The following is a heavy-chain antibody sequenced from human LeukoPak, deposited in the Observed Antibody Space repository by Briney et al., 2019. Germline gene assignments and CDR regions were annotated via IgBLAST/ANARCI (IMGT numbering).Heavy chain of an antibody. Sequence: GGSLRLSCAASGLHFSGTAMSWVRQAPGKGLEWVSAISHDGMNAHYADPVKGRFTIPRHNSKKTVSLEMSSLTAADTGVYYCAKDGAQYSSGPECDPRGQGALVTVSP. CDR2: ISHDGMNA. J-gene: IGHJ5*02. CDR3: AKDGAQYSSGPECDP. D-gene: IGHD6-19*01. CDR1: GLHFSGTA. V-gene: IGHV3-23*01.